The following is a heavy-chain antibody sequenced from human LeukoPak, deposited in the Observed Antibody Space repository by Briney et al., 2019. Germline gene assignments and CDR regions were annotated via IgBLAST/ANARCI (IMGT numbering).Heavy chain of an antibody. CDR3: ATQILRFHIDY. V-gene: IGHV3-23*01. CDR1: GFTFSSYA. D-gene: IGHD3-3*01. CDR2: ISGSGGST. J-gene: IGHJ4*02. Sequence: GGFLRLSRAASGFTFSSYAMSWVRQAPGKGLEWVSAISGSGGSTYYADSVKGRFTISRDNSKNTLYLQMNSLRAEDTAVYYCATQILRFHIDYGGQGPLATVSS.